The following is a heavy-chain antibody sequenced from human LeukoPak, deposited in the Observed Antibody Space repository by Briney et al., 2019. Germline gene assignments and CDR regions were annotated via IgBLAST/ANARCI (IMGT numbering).Heavy chain of an antibody. V-gene: IGHV3-74*01. CDR3: ARDLGLRGST. Sequence: GGSLRLSCEVSGFTFSDTWVHWVRQTPGKGLVWVSRMYGDMSDISYADSVKGRFTISRDNAKNTVYLQMNSLRGEDTAVYYCARDLGLRGSTWGQGTLVTVSS. J-gene: IGHJ5*02. CDR2: MYGDMSDI. CDR1: GFTFSDTW. D-gene: IGHD4-23*01.